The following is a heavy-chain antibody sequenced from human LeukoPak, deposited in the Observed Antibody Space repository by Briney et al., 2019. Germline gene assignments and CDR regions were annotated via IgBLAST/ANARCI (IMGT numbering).Heavy chain of an antibody. CDR1: GFTFSSYE. Sequence: GGSLRLSCAASGFTFSSYEMNWVRQAPGKGLEWVSYISSSGSTIYYADSVKGRFTISRDNAKNSLYLQMNSLRAEDTAVYYCASARQAYDILTGYYSRDYWGQGTLDTVSS. CDR2: ISSSGSTI. D-gene: IGHD3-9*01. CDR3: ASARQAYDILTGYYSRDY. J-gene: IGHJ4*02. V-gene: IGHV3-48*03.